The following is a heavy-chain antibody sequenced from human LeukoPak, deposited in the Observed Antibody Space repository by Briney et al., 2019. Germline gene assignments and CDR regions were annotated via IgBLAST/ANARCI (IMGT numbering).Heavy chain of an antibody. CDR3: ARGRGNYYLDY. CDR1: GFKFSNYA. J-gene: IGHJ4*02. CDR2: ISYDGRDS. D-gene: IGHD1-7*01. Sequence: PGRSLRLSCEASGFKFSNYAMRWVRQAPGKGLEWVAVISYDGRDSYYADSVKGRFTVSRDNSKNSVYLQMNSLRVGDTAMYYCARGRGNYYLDYWGQGTLVTVSS. V-gene: IGHV3-30*01.